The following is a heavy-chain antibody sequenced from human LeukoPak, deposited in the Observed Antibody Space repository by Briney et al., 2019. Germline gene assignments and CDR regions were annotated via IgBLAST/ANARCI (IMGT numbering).Heavy chain of an antibody. CDR2: INHSGST. V-gene: IGHV4-34*01. CDR3: ARIRNRGLLWFDLVGGMDV. D-gene: IGHD3-10*01. CDR1: GSSFSGYY. J-gene: IGHJ6*04. Sequence: SETLSLTCAVYGSSFSGYYWSRIRQPPGKGLEWIGEINHSGSTNYNPSLKSRVTISVDTSKNQFSLKLSSVTAADTAVYYCARIRNRGLLWFDLVGGMDVWGKGTTVTVSS.